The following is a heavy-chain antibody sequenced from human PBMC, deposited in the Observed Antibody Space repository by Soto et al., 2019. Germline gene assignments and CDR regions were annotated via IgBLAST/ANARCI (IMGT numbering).Heavy chain of an antibody. CDR3: ARQNRWNRGMTTKGPNWFDP. Sequence: QITLKESGPTLVKPTQTLTLTCTFSGFSLSTSGVGVGWIRQPPGKALEWLALIYWDDDKRYSPSLKSRLTLTKDTSXXQXVXXMTNMDPVDTATYYCARQNRWNRGMTTKGPNWFDPWGQGTLVTVSS. D-gene: IGHD3-16*01. J-gene: IGHJ5*02. CDR2: IYWDDDK. CDR1: GFSLSTSGVG. V-gene: IGHV2-5*02.